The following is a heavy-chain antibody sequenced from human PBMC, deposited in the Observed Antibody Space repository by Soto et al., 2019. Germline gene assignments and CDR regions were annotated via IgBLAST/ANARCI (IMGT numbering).Heavy chain of an antibody. CDR1: GGTFSSYT. CDR2: IIPILGIA. J-gene: IGHJ6*03. CDR3: AITTIAARSGYYYYYYMDV. V-gene: IGHV1-69*02. D-gene: IGHD6-6*01. Sequence: QVQLVQSGAEVKKPGSSVKVSCKASGGTFSSYTISWVRQAPGQGLEWMGRIIPILGIANYAQKFQGRVTITADKSTRTAYMELSSLRSEDTAVYYCAITTIAARSGYYYYYYMDVWGKGTTVTVSS.